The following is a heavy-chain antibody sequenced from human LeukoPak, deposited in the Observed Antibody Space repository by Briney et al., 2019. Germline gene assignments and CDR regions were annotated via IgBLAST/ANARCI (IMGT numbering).Heavy chain of an antibody. Sequence: SVKVSCKASGGTFSSYGISWVRQAPGQGLEWMGGIIPIFGTAKYAQKFQGRVTITADESTSTAYMELSSLRSEDTAVYYCARDWGMGPSSSWAWGQGTLVTVSS. J-gene: IGHJ5*02. CDR1: GGTFSSYG. CDR2: IIPIFGTA. V-gene: IGHV1-69*13. D-gene: IGHD6-13*01. CDR3: ARDWGMGPSSSWA.